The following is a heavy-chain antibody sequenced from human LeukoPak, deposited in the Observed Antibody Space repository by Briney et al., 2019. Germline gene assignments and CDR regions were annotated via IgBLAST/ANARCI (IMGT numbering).Heavy chain of an antibody. CDR2: IIPIFGTA. CDR1: GGTFSSYA. Sequence: SVKVSCKASGGTFSSYAISWVRQAPGQGLEWMGRIIPIFGTANYAQKFQGRVTITTDESTSTAYMELSSLRSEDTSVYYCAMGGQGADSGFDYWAREPWSPSPQ. V-gene: IGHV1-69*05. D-gene: IGHD3-16*01. CDR3: AMGGQGADSGFDY. J-gene: IGHJ4*02.